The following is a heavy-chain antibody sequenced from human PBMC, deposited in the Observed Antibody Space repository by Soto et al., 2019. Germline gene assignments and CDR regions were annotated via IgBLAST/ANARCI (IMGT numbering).Heavy chain of an antibody. CDR3: ARPVDTAMVTGWFDP. J-gene: IGHJ5*02. CDR2: IYFRGNT. CDR1: GDSINSDKYY. D-gene: IGHD5-18*01. Sequence: SETLSLTCSVSGDSINSDKYYWGWIRQPPGKGLEWIGSIYFRGNTYYNPSLKSRVTISVDTSKNQFSLKLSSVTAADTAVYYCARPVDTAMVTGWFDPWGQGTLVTVSS. V-gene: IGHV4-39*01.